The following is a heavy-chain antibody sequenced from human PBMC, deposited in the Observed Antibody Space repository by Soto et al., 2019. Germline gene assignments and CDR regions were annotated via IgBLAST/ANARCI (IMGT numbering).Heavy chain of an antibody. D-gene: IGHD3-10*01. CDR2: IIPIFGTA. CDR1: GGTFSSYA. V-gene: IGHV1-69*13. CDR3: ARATLDGSGYYYYYGMDV. J-gene: IGHJ6*02. Sequence: SVKVSCKASGGTFSSYAISWVRQAPGQGLEWMGGIIPIFGTANYAQKFQGRVTITADESTSTAYMELSSLRSEDTAVYYCARATLDGSGYYYYYGMDVWGQGTTVTVSS.